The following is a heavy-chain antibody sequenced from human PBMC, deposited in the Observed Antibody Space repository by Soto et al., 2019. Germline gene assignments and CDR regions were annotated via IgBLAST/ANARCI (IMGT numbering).Heavy chain of an antibody. CDR3: ARGLGYYSMDV. D-gene: IGHD7-27*01. J-gene: IGHJ6*02. CDR1: GYTFTSYY. CDR2: INPSGGNT. V-gene: IGHV1-46*01. Sequence: ASVKVSCKASGYTFTSYYLRWVRQAPGQGLEWMGIINPSGGNTSYAQKFQGRVTMTRDTSTSTVYMDLSSLRSEDTAVYYCARGLGYYSMDVWGQGTTVTVSS.